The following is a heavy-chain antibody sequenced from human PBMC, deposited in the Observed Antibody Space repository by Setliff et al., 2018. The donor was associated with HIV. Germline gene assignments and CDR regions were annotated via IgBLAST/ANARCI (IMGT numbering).Heavy chain of an antibody. J-gene: IGHJ4*02. CDR3: ARLGRGIAVAGARIDY. Sequence: SETLSLTCTVSGGSISSSSHYWGWIRQSPGKGLEWIGSIYYSGSTYYNSSLKSRVTIFADTSKNQLSLKLRSVTAADTAVYYCARLGRGIAVAGARIDYWGRGTLVTVSS. V-gene: IGHV4-39*01. CDR2: IYYSGST. CDR1: GGSISSSSHY. D-gene: IGHD6-19*01.